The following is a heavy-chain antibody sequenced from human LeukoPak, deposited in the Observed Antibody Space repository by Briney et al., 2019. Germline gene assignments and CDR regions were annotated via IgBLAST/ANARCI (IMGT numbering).Heavy chain of an antibody. CDR1: GGPISGDTHY. CDR2: ISASGRT. V-gene: IGHV4-61*09. J-gene: IGHJ4*02. Sequence: SETLSLTCTVSGGPISGDTHYWTWIRQPAGKGLEWIWHISASGRTTYNPSLNSRVTISVDTSKSPFSLRLTSVTAADTAVYYCARANYYDSTGCYHDYWGQGTLVTVSS. CDR3: ARANYYDSTGCYHDY. D-gene: IGHD3-22*01.